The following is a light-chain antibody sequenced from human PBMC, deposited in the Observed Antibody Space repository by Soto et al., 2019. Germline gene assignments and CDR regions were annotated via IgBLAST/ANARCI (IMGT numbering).Light chain of an antibody. CDR2: EGS. CDR1: SSDVGSYNL. V-gene: IGLV2-23*03. J-gene: IGLJ2*01. Sequence: QSALTQPASVSGSPGQSITISCTGTSSDVGSYNLVSWYQQHPGKAPKLMIYEGSKRPSGVSNRFSDSKSGNTASLTISGLQAEDEADYYCCSYAGSSTFGVVFGGGTKLTVL. CDR3: CSYAGSSTFGVV.